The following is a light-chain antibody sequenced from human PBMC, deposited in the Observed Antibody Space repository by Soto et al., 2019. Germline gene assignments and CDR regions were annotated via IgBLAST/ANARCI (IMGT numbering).Light chain of an antibody. CDR2: KAS. Sequence: DIQMSQSPSTLSGSVGDRVTITCRASQTISSWLAWYQQKPGKAPKLLIYKASTLKSGVPSRFSGSGSGTEFALTISSLQPDDFATYYCQEYNTYSRTFGQGTKVAIK. J-gene: IGKJ1*01. CDR1: QTISSW. CDR3: QEYNTYSRT. V-gene: IGKV1-5*03.